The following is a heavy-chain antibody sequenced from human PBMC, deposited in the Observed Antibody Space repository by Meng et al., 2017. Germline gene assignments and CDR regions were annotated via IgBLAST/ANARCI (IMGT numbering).Heavy chain of an antibody. D-gene: IGHD4-17*01. CDR2: INHSGST. Sequence: APLQEWGAGLLKPSETLSLTCAVYGGSFSGYYWSWIRQPPGKGLEWIGEINHSGSTNYNPSLKSRVTISVDTSKNQFSLKLSSVTAADTAVYYCARGSMFGATVTKIDYWGQGTLVTVSS. CDR3: ARGSMFGATVTKIDY. J-gene: IGHJ4*02. CDR1: GGSFSGYY. V-gene: IGHV4-34*01.